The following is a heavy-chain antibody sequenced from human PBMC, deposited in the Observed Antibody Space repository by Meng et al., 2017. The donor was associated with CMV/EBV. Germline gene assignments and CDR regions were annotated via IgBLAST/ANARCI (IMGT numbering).Heavy chain of an antibody. D-gene: IGHD4-23*01. CDR1: GFTFSDYY. CDR3: ARDPSTTVVTWGYNWFDP. Sequence: GESPKIPFAASGFTFSDYYMSWIRQAPGKGLEWVAYISSSGSTIHYADSVEGRFTISRDNAKNSLYLQMNSLRAEDTAVYYCARDPSTTVVTWGYNWFDPWGQGTLVTVSS. J-gene: IGHJ5*02. CDR2: ISSSGSTI. V-gene: IGHV3-11*01.